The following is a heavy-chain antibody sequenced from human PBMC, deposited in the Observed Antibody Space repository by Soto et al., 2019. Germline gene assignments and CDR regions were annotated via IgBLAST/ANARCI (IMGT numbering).Heavy chain of an antibody. CDR2: IYYSGST. D-gene: IGHD2-15*01. V-gene: IGHV4-39*01. CDR1: GVSISSSSYY. CDR3: ARRAGSHRSFVGGYGMDV. J-gene: IGHJ6*02. Sequence: PSETLSLTCTVSGVSISSSSYYWGWIRQPPGKGLEWIGSIYYSGSTYYNPSLKSRVTISVDTSKNQFSLKLSSVTAADTAVYYCARRAGSHRSFVGGYGMDVWGQGTTVTVSS.